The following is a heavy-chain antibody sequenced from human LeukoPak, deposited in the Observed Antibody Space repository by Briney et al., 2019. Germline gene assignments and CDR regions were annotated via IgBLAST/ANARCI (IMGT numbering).Heavy chain of an antibody. Sequence: ASVKVSCKASGYTFTSYGISWVRQAPGQGLEWMGWINTNTGNPTYAQGFTGRFVFSLDTSVSTAYLQISSLKAEDTAVYHCARDSLLWFGGANDDAFDIWGQGTMVTVSS. CDR2: INTNTGNP. CDR1: GYTFTSYG. V-gene: IGHV7-4-1*02. J-gene: IGHJ3*02. CDR3: ARDSLLWFGGANDDAFDI. D-gene: IGHD3-10*01.